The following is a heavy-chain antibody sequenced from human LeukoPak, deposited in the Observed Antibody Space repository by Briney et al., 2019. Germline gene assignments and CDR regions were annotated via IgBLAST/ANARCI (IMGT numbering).Heavy chain of an antibody. Sequence: ASVKVSCKASGGTFSSYAISRVRQAPGQGLEWMGGIIPIFGAANYAQKFQGRVTITADESTSTAYMELSRLRSDDTAVYYCARGKYSSSWYGSYFDYWGQGTLVTVSS. J-gene: IGHJ4*02. CDR1: GGTFSSYA. V-gene: IGHV1-69*13. CDR2: IIPIFGAA. D-gene: IGHD6-13*01. CDR3: ARGKYSSSWYGSYFDY.